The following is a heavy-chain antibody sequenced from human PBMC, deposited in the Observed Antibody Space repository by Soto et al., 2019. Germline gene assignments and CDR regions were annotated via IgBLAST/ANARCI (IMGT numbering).Heavy chain of an antibody. CDR1: GDSISRTRYY. CDR3: ARRGNNGGYLRSYDY. J-gene: IGHJ4*02. Sequence: SETLSLTCTVSGDSISRTRYYWVWIRQTPGRGLEWIGSIYFDGAAFYNPSLKSRVTLSVDTSRNQFSLNVNSVTAADTAFYYCARRGNNGGYLRSYDYWGQGSLVTVSS. CDR2: IYFDGAA. V-gene: IGHV4-39*01. D-gene: IGHD3-22*01.